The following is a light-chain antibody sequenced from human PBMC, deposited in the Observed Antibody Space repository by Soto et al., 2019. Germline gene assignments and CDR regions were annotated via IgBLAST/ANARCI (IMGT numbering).Light chain of an antibody. CDR1: QSINSE. CDR2: GAS. Sequence: EIVMTQSPATLSLSPGERAALSCRASQSINSELAWYQQKPGQPPRLLIYGASTRATGVPARFTGSESGSEFNLTISGLQSEDFAVYYCQQGHNLPLTFGQGTRLEI. CDR3: QQGHNLPLT. J-gene: IGKJ2*01. V-gene: IGKV3-15*01.